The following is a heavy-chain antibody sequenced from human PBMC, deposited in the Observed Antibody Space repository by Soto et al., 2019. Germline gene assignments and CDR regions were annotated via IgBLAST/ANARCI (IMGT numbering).Heavy chain of an antibody. J-gene: IGHJ6*04. CDR2: INSDGSST. CDR3: ARGDYYGSGSNPDFRV. V-gene: IGHV3-74*01. CDR1: GFTFISYW. Sequence: PGGSLRLSCAASGFTFISYWMHWVLQAPGKGLVWVSRINSDGSSTSYADSVKGRFTISRDNAKNTLYLQMNSLRAEDTAVYYCARGDYYGSGSNPDFRVWGKGTTVTVSS. D-gene: IGHD3-10*01.